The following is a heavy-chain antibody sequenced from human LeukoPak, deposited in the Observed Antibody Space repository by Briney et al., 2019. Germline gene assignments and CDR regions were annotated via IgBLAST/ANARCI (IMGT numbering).Heavy chain of an antibody. D-gene: IGHD6-6*01. CDR3: AKQAAPWPYYYMDV. V-gene: IGHV3-23*01. CDR1: GFTFSSYA. Sequence: GGSLRLSCAASGFTFSSYAMSWVRQAPGKGLEWVSVISGSGGSTYYADSVKGRFTISRDNSKNTLYLQMNSLRAEDTAVYYCAKQAAPWPYYYMDVWGKGTTVTVSS. CDR2: ISGSGGST. J-gene: IGHJ6*03.